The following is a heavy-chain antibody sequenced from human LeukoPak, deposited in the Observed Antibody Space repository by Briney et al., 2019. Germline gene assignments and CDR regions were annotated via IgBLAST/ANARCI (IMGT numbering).Heavy chain of an antibody. V-gene: IGHV3-33*01. J-gene: IGHJ5*02. CDR2: IWYDGSNK. CDR1: GFTFSSYG. D-gene: IGHD6-6*01. Sequence: PGRSLRLSCAASGFTFSSYGMHWVRQAPGKGLEWVAVIWYDGSNKYYADSVKGRFTISRDNSKNTLYLQMNSLRAEDTAVYYCARGRQQSIAARSGLDPWGQGTLVTVSP. CDR3: ARGRQQSIAARSGLDP.